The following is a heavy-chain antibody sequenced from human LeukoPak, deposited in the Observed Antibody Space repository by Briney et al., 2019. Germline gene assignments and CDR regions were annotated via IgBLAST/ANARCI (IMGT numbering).Heavy chain of an antibody. D-gene: IGHD3-22*01. CDR1: GFSFSSYA. J-gene: IGHJ3*02. CDR2: MSSDATNT. CDR3: AKSLYDSRGTDAFDI. V-gene: IGHV3-30-3*02. Sequence: PGGSLRLSCAASGFSFSSYAMHWVRQAPGKGLEWVAVMSSDATNTYYAASVKGRFTISRDNSKSTQDLQMNSLRAEDTAVYYCAKSLYDSRGTDAFDIWGQGTMVTVSS.